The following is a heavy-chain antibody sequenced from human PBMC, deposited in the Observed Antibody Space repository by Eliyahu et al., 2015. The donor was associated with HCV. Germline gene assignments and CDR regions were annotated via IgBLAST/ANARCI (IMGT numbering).Heavy chain of an antibody. CDR1: GYTFTDWH. Sequence: QVQLVQSGAEVKKPXASVKVSCKASGYTFTDWHMHWVXQAPGQGLEWMGWINPKNDGTNYAQKFQGRVTMTRDTSTTTAYMDLSRLISDDTAVYYCASSNGWSRFNYWGQGTLVTVSS. CDR3: ASSNGWSRFNY. J-gene: IGHJ4*02. CDR2: INPKNDGT. V-gene: IGHV1-2*02. D-gene: IGHD6-19*01.